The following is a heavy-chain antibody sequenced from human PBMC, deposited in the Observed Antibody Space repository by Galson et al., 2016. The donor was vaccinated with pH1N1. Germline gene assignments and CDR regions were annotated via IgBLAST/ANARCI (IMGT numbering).Heavy chain of an antibody. CDR3: ARVGDFWSYYYYNMDV. D-gene: IGHD3-3*01. J-gene: IGHJ6*02. Sequence: SLRLSCAASGFTVSSNYMSWVRQAPGKGLEWVSLIYSGGRTYYADSVKGRFTISRDNSKNTLYLQMNSLRVEDTAVSYCARVGDFWSYYYYNMDVWGQGTTVTVSS. V-gene: IGHV3-53*01. CDR2: IYSGGRT. CDR1: GFTVSSNY.